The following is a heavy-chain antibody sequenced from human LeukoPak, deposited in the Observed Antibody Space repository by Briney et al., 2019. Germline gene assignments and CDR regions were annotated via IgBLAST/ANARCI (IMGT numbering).Heavy chain of an antibody. CDR2: THYSGST. CDR3: VRVASKGGMDV. D-gene: IGHD5/OR15-5a*01. Sequence: SETLSLTCTVSGGSISNHWSWLRQPPGKGLEWIGYTHYSGSTTYNPSLRSRVTVSLDKYNNQFSLRLTSVTAADTAVYYCVRVASKGGMDVWGQGTTVTVSS. J-gene: IGHJ6*02. CDR1: GGSISNH. V-gene: IGHV4-59*01.